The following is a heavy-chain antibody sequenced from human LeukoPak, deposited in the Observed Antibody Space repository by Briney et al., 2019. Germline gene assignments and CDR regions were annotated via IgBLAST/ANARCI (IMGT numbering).Heavy chain of an antibody. CDR3: ARDTRTFDY. D-gene: IGHD1-26*01. CDR1: GFTFSNYR. CDR2: IKQDGSEK. V-gene: IGHV3-7*01. J-gene: IGHJ4*02. Sequence: PPGGSLRLSCAASGFTFSNYRMNWVRQAPGKGLEWVANIKQDGSEKYYVDSMKGRFTISRDNAKNSLFLQMNSLRAEDTAVYYCARDTRTFDYWGQGTLVTVSS.